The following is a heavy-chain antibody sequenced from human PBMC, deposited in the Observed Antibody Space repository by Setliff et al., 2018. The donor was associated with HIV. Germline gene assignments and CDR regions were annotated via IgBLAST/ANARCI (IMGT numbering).Heavy chain of an antibody. V-gene: IGHV3-15*01. D-gene: IGHD1-26*01. Sequence: GGSLRLSCAASGITFSYAWMNWVRQAPGKGLEWVGRIKSKTDGGTTDYAAPVKGRFTLSRDDSKSTAYLQMNSLKTEDTAIYYCTTFLSGSPNAYWGQGTLVTVSS. J-gene: IGHJ4*02. CDR1: GITFSYAW. CDR3: TTFLSGSPNAY. CDR2: IKSKTDGGTT.